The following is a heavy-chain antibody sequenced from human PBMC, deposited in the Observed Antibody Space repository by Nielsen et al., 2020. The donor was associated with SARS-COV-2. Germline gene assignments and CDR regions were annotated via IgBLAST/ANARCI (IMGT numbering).Heavy chain of an antibody. CDR1: GITFSNFW. D-gene: IGHD1-26*01. V-gene: IGHV3-74*01. CDR3: ARGGIGGNWFDP. Sequence: GGSLRLSCAASGITFSNFWLLWVRQAPGKGLVWVSRINNDGSSTTYADSVKGRFTISRDNAKNTLYLQMNSLRAEDTAVYYCARGGIGGNWFDPWGQGTLVTVSS. J-gene: IGHJ5*02. CDR2: INNDGSST.